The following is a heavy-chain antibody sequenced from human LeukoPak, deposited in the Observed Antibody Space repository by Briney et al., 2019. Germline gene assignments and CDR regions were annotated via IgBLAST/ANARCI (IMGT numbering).Heavy chain of an antibody. V-gene: IGHV3-49*04. CDR3: TRETKTYYYGSGSWGFDY. J-gene: IGHJ4*02. CDR2: IRSKAYGGTT. CDR1: GFTFGDYA. D-gene: IGHD3-10*01. Sequence: GGSLRLSCTASGFTFGDYAMSWVRQAPGKGLEWVGFIRSKAYGGTTEYAASVKGRFTISGDDSKSIAYLQMNSLKTEDTAVYYCTRETKTYYYGSGSWGFDYWGQGTLVTVSS.